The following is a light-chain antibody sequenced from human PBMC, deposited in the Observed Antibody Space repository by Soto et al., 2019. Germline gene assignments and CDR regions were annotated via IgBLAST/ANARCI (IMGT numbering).Light chain of an antibody. J-gene: IGKJ5*01. CDR2: GAS. Sequence: EVVLTQSPVTLSLSQGERATLSCRASQSFRGLLAWYQQKPGQAPRLLIYGASTRATGIPARFSGSGSGTEFTLTVSSLQSEDFAVYYCQQYNNWPPITFGQGTRLEIK. CDR3: QQYNNWPPIT. V-gene: IGKV3-15*01. CDR1: QSFRGL.